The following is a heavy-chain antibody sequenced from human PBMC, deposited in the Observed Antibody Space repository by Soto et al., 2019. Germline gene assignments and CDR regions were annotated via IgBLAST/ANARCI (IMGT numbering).Heavy chain of an antibody. V-gene: IGHV3-23*01. D-gene: IGHD2-8*01. Sequence: PGGSLRLSCVASGFSFSSYAMNWVRQPPGTGLEWFSTISGSFGSTYYADSVPGRFTVSRDNSKNTLYLQMNGLRAKDTAVYSCASRSATVLSLTYWGTGTQGTVSS. CDR3: ASRSATVLSLTY. J-gene: IGHJ4*02. CDR1: GFSFSSYA. CDR2: ISGSFGST.